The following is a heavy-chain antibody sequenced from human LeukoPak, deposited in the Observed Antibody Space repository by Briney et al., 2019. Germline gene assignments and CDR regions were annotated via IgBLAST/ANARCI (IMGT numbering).Heavy chain of an antibody. CDR3: ARSDYYDSSGYLY. D-gene: IGHD3-22*01. CDR2: IYHSGST. V-gene: IGHV4-38-2*02. Sequence: ASETLSLTCTVSGYSISSGYYWGWIRQPPGKGLEWIGSIYHSGSTYYNPSLKSRVTISVDTSKNQFSLKLSSVTAADTAVYYCARSDYYDSSGYLYWGQGTLVTVSS. CDR1: GYSISSGYY. J-gene: IGHJ4*02.